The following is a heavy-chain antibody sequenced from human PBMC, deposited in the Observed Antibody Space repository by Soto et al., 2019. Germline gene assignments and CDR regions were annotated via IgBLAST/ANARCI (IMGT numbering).Heavy chain of an antibody. V-gene: IGHV3-33*01. J-gene: IGHJ4*02. CDR3: ARDLRASRSYFRDFDY. CDR2: IWYDGSNK. D-gene: IGHD1-26*01. Sequence: QVQLVESGGGVVQPGRSLRLSCAASGFTYSSYGMHWVRQAPGKGLEWVAVIWYDGSNKYYADSVKGRFTISRDNSKNTLYLQMNSLRADDTAVYYCARDLRASRSYFRDFDYWGQGTLVTVSS. CDR1: GFTYSSYG.